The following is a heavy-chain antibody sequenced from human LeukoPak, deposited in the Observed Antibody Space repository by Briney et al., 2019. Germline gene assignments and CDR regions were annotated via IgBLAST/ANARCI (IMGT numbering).Heavy chain of an antibody. Sequence: SETLSLTCAVYGGSFSGYYWSWIRQPPGKGLEWIGYIYHSGSTYYNPSLKSRVTISVDRSKNQFSLKLSSVTAADTAVYYCARGGDYYYDSTFFDYWGQGTLITVSS. D-gene: IGHD3-22*01. CDR2: IYHSGST. J-gene: IGHJ4*02. CDR3: ARGGDYYYDSTFFDY. CDR1: GGSFSGYY. V-gene: IGHV4-34*01.